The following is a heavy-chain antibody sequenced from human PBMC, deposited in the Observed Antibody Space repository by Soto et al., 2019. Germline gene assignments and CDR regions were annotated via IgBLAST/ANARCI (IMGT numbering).Heavy chain of an antibody. D-gene: IGHD3-9*01. CDR1: GFTVSSNH. CDR3: ARDYDRDSFDR. CDR2: IYSGGNT. J-gene: IGHJ5*02. Sequence: VGSLRLSCAASGFTVSSNHMSWVRQAPGKGLEWVSVIYSGGNTYYADSVKGRFTISRDNSKNTLYLQMNSLRAEDTAVYFCARDYDRDSFDRWGQGTLVTVSS. V-gene: IGHV3-53*01.